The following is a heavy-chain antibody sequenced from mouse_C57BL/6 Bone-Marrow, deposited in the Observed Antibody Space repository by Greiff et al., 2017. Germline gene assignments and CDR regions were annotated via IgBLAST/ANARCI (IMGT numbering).Heavy chain of an antibody. J-gene: IGHJ4*01. V-gene: IGHV6-6*01. CDR2: IRNKANNHAT. Sequence: EVQVVESGGGLVQPGGSMKLSCAASGFTFSDAWMDWVRQSPEKGLEWVAEIRNKANNHATYYAESVKGRFTISRDDSKSSVYLQMNSLRAEDTGIYYCTVYYSPLYAMDYWGQGTSVTVSS. D-gene: IGHD2-12*01. CDR3: TVYYSPLYAMDY. CDR1: GFTFSDAW.